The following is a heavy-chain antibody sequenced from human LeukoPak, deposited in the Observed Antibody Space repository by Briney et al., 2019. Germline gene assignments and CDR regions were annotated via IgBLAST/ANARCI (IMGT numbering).Heavy chain of an antibody. CDR1: GFTFSSYS. D-gene: IGHD1-26*01. Sequence: GGSLRLSCAASGFTFSSYSMNWVRQAPGKGLEWVSYISSSSSTIYYADSVKGRFTISGDNAKNSLYLQMNSLRAEDTAVYYCARSYPIVGATVDYWGQGTLVTVFS. J-gene: IGHJ4*02. V-gene: IGHV3-48*01. CDR3: ARSYPIVGATVDY. CDR2: ISSSSSTI.